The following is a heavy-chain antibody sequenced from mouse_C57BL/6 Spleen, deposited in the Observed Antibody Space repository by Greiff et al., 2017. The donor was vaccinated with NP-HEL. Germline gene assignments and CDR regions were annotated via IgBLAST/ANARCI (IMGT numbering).Heavy chain of an antibody. D-gene: IGHD2-5*01. Sequence: QVQLKQSGPELVKPGASVKISCKASGYAFSSSWMNWVKQRPGKGLEWIGRIYPGDGDTNYNGKFKGKATLTADKSSSTAYMQLSSLTSEDSAVDFCARDAYYSNYYAMDYWGQGTSVTVSS. CDR3: ARDAYYSNYYAMDY. V-gene: IGHV1-82*01. J-gene: IGHJ4*01. CDR2: IYPGDGDT. CDR1: GYAFSSSW.